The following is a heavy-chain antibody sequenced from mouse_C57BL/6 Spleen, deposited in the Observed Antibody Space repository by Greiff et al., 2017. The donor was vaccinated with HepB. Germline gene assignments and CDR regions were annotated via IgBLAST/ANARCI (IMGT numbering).Heavy chain of an antibody. CDR2: IHPSSGYT. V-gene: IGHV1-7*01. Sequence: VQLQQSGAELAKPGASVKLSCKASGYTFTSYWMHWVKQRPGQGLEWIGYIHPSSGYTKYNQKFKDKATLTADKSSSTADMQLSSLTSEDSAVYYCARHSYDYCYFDYWGQGTTLTVSS. J-gene: IGHJ2*01. D-gene: IGHD2-4*01. CDR1: GYTFTSYW. CDR3: ARHSYDYCYFDY.